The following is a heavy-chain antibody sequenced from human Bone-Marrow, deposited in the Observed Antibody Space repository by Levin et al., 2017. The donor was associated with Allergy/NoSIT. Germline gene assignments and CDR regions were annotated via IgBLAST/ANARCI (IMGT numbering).Heavy chain of an antibody. CDR1: GYTFTGYY. D-gene: IGHD6-6*01. CDR3: ARVGLGYSSSSLARYGMDV. CDR2: INPNSGGT. V-gene: IGHV1-2*02. J-gene: IGHJ6*02. Sequence: ASVKVSCKASGYTFTGYYMHWVRQAPGQGLEWMGWINPNSGGTNYAQKFQGRVTMTRDTSISTAYMELSRLRSDDTAVYYCARVGLGYSSSSLARYGMDVWGQGTTVTVSS.